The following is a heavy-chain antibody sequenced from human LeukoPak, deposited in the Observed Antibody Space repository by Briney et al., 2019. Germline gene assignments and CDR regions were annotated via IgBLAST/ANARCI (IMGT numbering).Heavy chain of an antibody. CDR1: GGSISSYY. CDR3: ARGPYSGSYYYYYYGMDV. CDR2: IYYSGST. Sequence: PSETLSLTCTVSGGSISSYYWSWIRQPPGKGLEWIGYIYYSGSTNYNPSLKGRVTISVDTSKNQFSLKLSSVTAADTAVYYCARGPYSGSYYYYYYGMDVWGQGTTVTVSS. J-gene: IGHJ6*02. V-gene: IGHV4-59*01. D-gene: IGHD1-26*01.